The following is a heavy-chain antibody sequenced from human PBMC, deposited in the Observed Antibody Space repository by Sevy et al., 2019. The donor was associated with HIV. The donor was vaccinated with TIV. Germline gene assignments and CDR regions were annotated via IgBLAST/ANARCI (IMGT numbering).Heavy chain of an antibody. CDR3: SRGGSSPYYFDY. Sequence: SESLSLTCAVYGGSFSGYYWSWIRQPPGKGLEWIGEINHSGSTNYNPSLKSRVTISVDTSKNQCSLKLSSVTAADADVYYCSRGGSSPYYFDYWGQGTLVTVSS. D-gene: IGHD1-26*01. CDR1: GGSFSGYY. V-gene: IGHV4-34*01. J-gene: IGHJ4*02. CDR2: INHSGST.